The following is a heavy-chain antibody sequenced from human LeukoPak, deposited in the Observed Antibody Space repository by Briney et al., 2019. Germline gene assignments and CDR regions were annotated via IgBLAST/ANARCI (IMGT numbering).Heavy chain of an antibody. CDR1: GYTFTSYD. J-gene: IGHJ4*02. CDR3: ARGYIDSAMVSLTPVGY. D-gene: IGHD5-18*01. V-gene: IGHV1-8*01. Sequence: ASAKVSCKASGYTFTSYDINWVRQATGQGLEWMGWMNPNSGNTGYAQKFQGRVTMTRNTSISTAYMELSSLRSEDTAVYYCARGYIDSAMVSLTPVGYWGQGTLVTVSS. CDR2: MNPNSGNT.